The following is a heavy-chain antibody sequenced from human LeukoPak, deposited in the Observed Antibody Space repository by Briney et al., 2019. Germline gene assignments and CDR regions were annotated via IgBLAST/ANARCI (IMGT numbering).Heavy chain of an antibody. V-gene: IGHV3-74*01. CDR3: AKDLDYRPMFDAFDI. CDR2: INTDGSST. J-gene: IGHJ3*02. D-gene: IGHD3-16*02. CDR1: GFTFSSYW. Sequence: PGGSLRLSCAASGFTFSSYWMHWVRQAPGKGLVWVSRINTDGSSTSYADSVKGRFTISRDNAKNTLYLQMNSLRAEDTAVYYCAKDLDYRPMFDAFDIWGQGTMVTVSS.